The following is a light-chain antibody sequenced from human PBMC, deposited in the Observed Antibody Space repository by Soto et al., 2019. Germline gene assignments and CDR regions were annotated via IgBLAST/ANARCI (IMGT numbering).Light chain of an antibody. J-gene: IGKJ4*01. CDR3: QQRRTWPLT. CDR2: NAS. V-gene: IGKV3-11*01. CDR1: QSVRTN. Sequence: EIVLTQSPATLSLSPGERATLSCWASQSVRTNLAWYKQQPGQAPRLLIYNASNRSTDIPARFSGSGSGTDFTLTISSLEPEDFAIYYCQQRRTWPLTFGGGTKVQIK.